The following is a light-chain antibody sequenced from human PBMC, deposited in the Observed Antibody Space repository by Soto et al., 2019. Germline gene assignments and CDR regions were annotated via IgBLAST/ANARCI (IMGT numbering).Light chain of an antibody. CDR3: QQYAGSPIT. V-gene: IGKV3-20*01. CDR2: GAS. CDR1: QTVSSSY. J-gene: IGKJ5*01. Sequence: EIVLTQSPGTLSLSPGERATLSCRASQTVSSSYLAWYQQKPGQAPRLLIYGASSRATGISDRFSGSGSGTDFTFTISRLEPEDFAVYYCQQYAGSPITFGQGTRLEIK.